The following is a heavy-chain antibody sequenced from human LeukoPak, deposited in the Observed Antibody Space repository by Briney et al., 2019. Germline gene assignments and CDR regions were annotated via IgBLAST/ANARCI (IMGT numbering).Heavy chain of an antibody. V-gene: IGHV3-30*02. CDR1: GFTFSSYS. CDR2: IRYDGSNK. J-gene: IGHJ4*02. Sequence: GGSLRLSCAASGFTFSSYSIHWVRQAPGKGLEWVAFIRYDGSNKYYADSVKGRFTISRDNSKNTLYLQMNSLRAEDTAVYYCARGYSGSHPPHDYWGQGTLVTVSS. CDR3: ARGYSGSHPPHDY. D-gene: IGHD1-26*01.